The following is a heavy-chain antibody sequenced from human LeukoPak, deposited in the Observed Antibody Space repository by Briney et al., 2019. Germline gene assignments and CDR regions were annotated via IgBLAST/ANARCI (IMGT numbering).Heavy chain of an antibody. J-gene: IGHJ4*02. CDR3: ARDIIRGQSDFDY. V-gene: IGHV3-7*01. CDR1: GFNFGNYW. D-gene: IGHD5-12*01. Sequence: GGSLRLSCVASGFNFGNYWMSWVRQAPGKGLEFVGNIEDDGSEHNYVDSVKGRFTISRDNVKNSLYLQMNSLRVEDTAVYYCARDIIRGQSDFDYWGQGILVTVSS. CDR2: IEDDGSEH.